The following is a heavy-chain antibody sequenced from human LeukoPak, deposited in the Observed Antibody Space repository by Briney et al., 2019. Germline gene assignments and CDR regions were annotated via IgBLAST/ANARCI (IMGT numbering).Heavy chain of an antibody. CDR1: GGSISSSSYY. CDR3: ARLAGY. J-gene: IGHJ4*02. V-gene: IGHV4-61*01. CDR2: IYYSGST. D-gene: IGHD3-10*01. Sequence: SETLSLTCTVSGGSISSSSYYWSWIRQPPGKGLEWIGYIYYSGSTNYNPSLRSRVTISVDTSKNQFSLKLSSVTAADTAVYYCARLAGYWGQGTLVTVSS.